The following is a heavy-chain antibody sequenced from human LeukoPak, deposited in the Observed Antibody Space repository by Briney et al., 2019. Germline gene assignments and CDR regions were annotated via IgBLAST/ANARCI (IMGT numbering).Heavy chain of an antibody. Sequence: GGSLRLSCAASGFTFSSYSMNWVRQAPGKGLEWVGFIRSKAYGGTTEYAASVKGRFTISRDDSKSIAYLQMNSLKTEDTAVYYCTREGDSGWPPDYWGQGTLVTVSS. CDR2: IRSKAYGGTT. CDR3: TREGDSGWPPDY. D-gene: IGHD5-12*01. CDR1: GFTFSSYS. V-gene: IGHV3-49*04. J-gene: IGHJ4*02.